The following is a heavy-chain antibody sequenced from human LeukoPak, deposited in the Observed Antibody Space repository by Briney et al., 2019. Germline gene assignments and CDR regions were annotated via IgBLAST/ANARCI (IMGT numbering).Heavy chain of an antibody. CDR3: ARSIGSYYTMDV. V-gene: IGHV3-11*01. D-gene: IGHD3-22*01. Sequence: GGSLRLSCVACGFTLSDYYMNWVRQAPGRGLEWVSYICCGGSDLYYADSVKGRFTISRDNAKNSLYLQMNSLRAEDTAVYYCARSIGSYYTMDVWGQGTTVTVSS. CDR1: GFTLSDYY. CDR2: ICCGGSDL. J-gene: IGHJ6*02.